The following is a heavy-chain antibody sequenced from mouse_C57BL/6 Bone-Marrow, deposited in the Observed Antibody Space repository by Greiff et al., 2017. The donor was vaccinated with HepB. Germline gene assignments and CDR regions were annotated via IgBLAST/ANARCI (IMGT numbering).Heavy chain of an antibody. Sequence: EVQLQQSGPELVKPGASVKISCKASGYTFTDYYMNWVKQSHGKSLEWIGDINPNNGGTSYNQKFKGKATLTVDKSSSTAYMELRSLTSEDSAVYYCARSEYSNWMDYWGQGTSVTVSS. D-gene: IGHD2-5*01. CDR1: GYTFTDYY. V-gene: IGHV1-26*01. J-gene: IGHJ4*01. CDR3: ARSEYSNWMDY. CDR2: INPNNGGT.